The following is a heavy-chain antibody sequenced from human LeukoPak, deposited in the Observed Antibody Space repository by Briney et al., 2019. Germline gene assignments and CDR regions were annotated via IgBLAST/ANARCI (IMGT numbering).Heavy chain of an antibody. CDR1: GGSISSYY. V-gene: IGHV4-59*01. Sequence: SETLSLTCTVSGGSISSYYWSWIRQPPGKGLEWIGYIYYSGSTNYNPSLKSRVTISVDTSKNQFPLKLSSVTAADTAVYYCARDSSGWPDYWGQGTLVTVSS. CDR3: ARDSSGWPDY. D-gene: IGHD6-19*01. J-gene: IGHJ4*02. CDR2: IYYSGST.